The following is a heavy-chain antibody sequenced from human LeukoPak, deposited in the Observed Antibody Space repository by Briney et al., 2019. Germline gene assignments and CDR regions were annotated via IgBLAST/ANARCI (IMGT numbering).Heavy chain of an antibody. V-gene: IGHV3-66*01. J-gene: IGHJ6*02. CDR3: ARASVGYYADYGSQWYYYGMDV. CDR2: IYSGGST. D-gene: IGHD4-17*01. Sequence: GGSLRLSCAASGFTVSSNYMSWVRQAPGKGLEWVSVIYSGGSTYYADSVKGRFTISRDNSKNTLYLQMNSLRAEDTAVYYCARASVGYYADYGSQWYYYGMDVWGQGTTVTVSS. CDR1: GFTVSSNY.